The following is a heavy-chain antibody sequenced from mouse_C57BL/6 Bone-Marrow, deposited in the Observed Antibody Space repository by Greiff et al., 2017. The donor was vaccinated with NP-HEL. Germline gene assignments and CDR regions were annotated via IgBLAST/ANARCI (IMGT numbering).Heavy chain of an antibody. J-gene: IGHJ3*01. CDR3: ARWDDGYSFAY. Sequence: QVQLQQPGAELVKPGASVKLSCKASGYTFTSYWMHWVKQRPGQGLEWIGMIHPNSGSTNYNEKFKSKATLTVDKSSSTAYIQLSSLTSEDSAVYYCARWDDGYSFAYWGQGTLVTVSA. D-gene: IGHD2-3*01. CDR2: IHPNSGST. CDR1: GYTFTSYW. V-gene: IGHV1-64*01.